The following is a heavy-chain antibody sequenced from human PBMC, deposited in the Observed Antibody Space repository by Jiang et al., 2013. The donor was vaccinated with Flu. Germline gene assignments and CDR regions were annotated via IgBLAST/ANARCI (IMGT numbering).Heavy chain of an antibody. Sequence: GAEVKRPGASVTVSCKAFGYAFTNYHIHWVRQAPGQGLEWMGVINPNGGSTTYAQKFQGRLTLTRDTSTTTAYMELSSLRSEDTAVYYCARELRDYYGSGSYYRFDYWGQGTLVTVSS. CDR1: GYAFTNYH. CDR2: INPNGGST. J-gene: IGHJ4*02. D-gene: IGHD3-10*01. V-gene: IGHV1-46*01. CDR3: ARELRDYYGSGSYYRFDY.